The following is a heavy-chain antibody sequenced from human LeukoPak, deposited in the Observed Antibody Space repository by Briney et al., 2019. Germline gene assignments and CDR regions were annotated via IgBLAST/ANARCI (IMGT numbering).Heavy chain of an antibody. CDR1: GFTFSSNW. CDR2: ITSTSSYV. Sequence: PGGSLRLSCAASGFTFSSNWMSWVRQAPGKGLEWVSSITSTSSYVYQTDSVKGRFTISRDNAKNSLYLQMNSLRGEDTAVYYCTRGRSPGYGYFDYWGQGTLVTVSS. J-gene: IGHJ4*02. V-gene: IGHV3-21*01. D-gene: IGHD3-16*01. CDR3: TRGRSPGYGYFDY.